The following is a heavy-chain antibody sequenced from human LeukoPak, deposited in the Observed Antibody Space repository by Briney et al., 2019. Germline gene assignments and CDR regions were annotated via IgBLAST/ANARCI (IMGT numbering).Heavy chain of an antibody. CDR3: AGETGTRLDRVYFYYMDV. Sequence: PSETLSLTCTVSGGSISSYYCGWIRQPAGKGLEWIGRVYTSGSIYYNPSLTSRVTMSVDTSKNHFSLKLSSVTAADTAVYYCAGETGTRLDRVYFYYMDVWGKGTTVTVSS. V-gene: IGHV4-4*07. J-gene: IGHJ6*03. CDR1: GGSISSYY. D-gene: IGHD1-1*01. CDR2: VYTSGSI.